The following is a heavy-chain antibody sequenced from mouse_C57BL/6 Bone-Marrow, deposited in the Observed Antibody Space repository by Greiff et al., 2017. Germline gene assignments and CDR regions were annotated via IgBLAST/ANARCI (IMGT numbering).Heavy chain of an antibody. CDR1: GYTFTDYY. J-gene: IGHJ3*01. D-gene: IGHD2-2*01. CDR3: ARVENGYPSY. V-gene: IGHV1-19*01. CDR2: INPYNGGT. Sequence: EVQLQQSGPVLVKPGASVKMSCKASGYTFTDYYMNWVKQSHGKSLEWIGVINPYNGGTSYNQKFKGKATLTVDKSSSTAYMELNSLTSEDSAVYYCARVENGYPSYWGQGTLVTVSA.